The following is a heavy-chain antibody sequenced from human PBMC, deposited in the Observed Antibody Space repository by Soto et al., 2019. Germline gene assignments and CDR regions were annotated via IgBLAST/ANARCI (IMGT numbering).Heavy chain of an antibody. CDR1: GYTFTSYA. CDR2: INAGNGNT. Sequence: GASVKVSCKASGYTFTSYAMHWVRQAPGQRLEWMGWINAGNGNTKYSQKFQGRVTITRDTSASTAYMELSSLRSEDTAVYYCARDLGSSWDDPIGAFDIWGQGTMVTV. D-gene: IGHD6-13*01. CDR3: ARDLGSSWDDPIGAFDI. V-gene: IGHV1-3*01. J-gene: IGHJ3*02.